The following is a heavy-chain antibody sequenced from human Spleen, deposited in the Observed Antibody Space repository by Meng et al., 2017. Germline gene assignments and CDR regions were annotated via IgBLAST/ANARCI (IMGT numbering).Heavy chain of an antibody. J-gene: IGHJ1*01. CDR2: INPKSGGT. CDR1: GYTFTGYY. Sequence: QVQLGRSGAEVKKPGASVKVACKASGYTFTGYYIHWVRQAPGQGLEWMGWINPKSGGTNYAQKFQGRVTMTKDTSISTAYMELSRLRSDDTAVYYCANHYYDGSRFIYWGQGTLVTVSS. V-gene: IGHV1-2*02. CDR3: ANHYYDGSRFIY. D-gene: IGHD3-22*01.